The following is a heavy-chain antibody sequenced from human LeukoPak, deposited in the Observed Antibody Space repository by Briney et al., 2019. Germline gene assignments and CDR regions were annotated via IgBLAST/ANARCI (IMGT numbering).Heavy chain of an antibody. CDR2: IKEDGSQK. J-gene: IGHJ4*02. Sequence: TGGALRLSCAASGFTFSRDWMSWVGQGQGKGGGWGANIKEDGSQKYYVHSVKRRFTISRDNAKKSLYLQMNSLRAEDTAVYYCARDEYLWSGYYPNQAFDHWGQGALVTVSS. CDR1: GFTFSRDW. CDR3: ARDEYLWSGYYPNQAFDH. V-gene: IGHV3-7*01. D-gene: IGHD3-3*01.